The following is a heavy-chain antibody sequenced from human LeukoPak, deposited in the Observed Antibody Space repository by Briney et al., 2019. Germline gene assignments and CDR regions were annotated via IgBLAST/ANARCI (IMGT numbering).Heavy chain of an antibody. Sequence: GGSLRLSCAASGFTFSSYAMHWVRQAPGKGLEWVAVISYDGSNKYYADSVKGRFTISRDNSKNTLYLQMNSLRAEDTAVYYCARDSYYYDSSANPALDYWGQGTLVTVSS. V-gene: IGHV3-30-3*01. J-gene: IGHJ4*02. CDR2: ISYDGSNK. CDR1: GFTFSSYA. D-gene: IGHD3-22*01. CDR3: ARDSYYYDSSANPALDY.